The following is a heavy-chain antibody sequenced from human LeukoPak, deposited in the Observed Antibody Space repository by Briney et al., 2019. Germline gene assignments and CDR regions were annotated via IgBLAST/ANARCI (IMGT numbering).Heavy chain of an antibody. Sequence: PSETLSLTCSVSGGSIRGYYWSWIRQSPEKGLVWIGYIYYSGSTNYNPSLKSRVTISLDMSKNQFSLKLNSVTAADTALYYCARHFTYYYDSSGYPRDIFDIWGQGTMVTVSS. D-gene: IGHD3-22*01. CDR3: ARHFTYYYDSSGYPRDIFDI. J-gene: IGHJ3*02. V-gene: IGHV4-59*08. CDR1: GGSIRGYY. CDR2: IYYSGST.